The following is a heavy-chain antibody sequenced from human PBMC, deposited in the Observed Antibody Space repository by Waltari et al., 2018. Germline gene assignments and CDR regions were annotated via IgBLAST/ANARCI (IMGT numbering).Heavy chain of an antibody. CDR2: INGGGDKE. V-gene: IGHV3-43*01. CDR3: AKQLYCGDNCYGNYFDY. Sequence: ARLAESGGGSVQVGGSLRLSCRVSGFSVGDYIFHWLRQVPGKGLEWVARINGGGDKEFSADPVKGRFTISNDKRTNSLFLQMDSPRRDDTGFYFCAKQLYCGDNCYGNYFDYLGQGTLVTVSS. J-gene: IGHJ4*02. CDR1: GFSVGDYI. D-gene: IGHD2-21*01.